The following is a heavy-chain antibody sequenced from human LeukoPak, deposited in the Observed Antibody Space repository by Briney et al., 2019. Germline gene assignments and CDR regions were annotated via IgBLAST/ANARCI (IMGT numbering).Heavy chain of an antibody. J-gene: IGHJ4*02. V-gene: IGHV3-23*01. CDR3: AKEGTWFGVFAFDY. Sequence: PGETLRLSCAASGFSFRSYGMSWVRQSPGKGLEWVSSISASGGSTYYADSVKGRFTISRDNSKNTLYVQMNSLRVDDTAVYYCAKEGTWFGVFAFDYWGQGSLVTVSS. CDR2: ISASGGST. D-gene: IGHD3-10*01. CDR1: GFSFRSYG.